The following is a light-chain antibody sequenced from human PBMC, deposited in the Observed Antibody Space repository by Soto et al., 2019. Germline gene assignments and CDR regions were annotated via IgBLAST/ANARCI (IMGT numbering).Light chain of an antibody. CDR1: IDDVGAYNS. J-gene: IGLJ1*01. Sequence: QSALCLPSSVCGSPGQSSTISCTGTIDDVGAYNSVSWYQQLPHKAPQVILYKGTQRPSGVSSRFSGSTSGNAASLTISGLQADDEADYFCCSSAPESTYVFGTGTKATV. CDR2: KGT. CDR3: CSSAPESTYV. V-gene: IGLV2-23*01.